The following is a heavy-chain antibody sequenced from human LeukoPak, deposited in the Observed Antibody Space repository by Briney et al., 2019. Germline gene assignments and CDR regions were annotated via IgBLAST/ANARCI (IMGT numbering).Heavy chain of an antibody. V-gene: IGHV3-48*03. CDR1: GFAFSFYE. CDR2: IGASSTPK. D-gene: IGHD6-19*01. Sequence: PGGSLRLSCVVSGFAFSFYELNWVRQAPGKGLEWVSNIGASSTPKYYADSVKGRFSISRDNARSSLYLQMNSLRVEDTAVYYCALLAVASDFDYWGQGALVTVSS. CDR3: ALLAVASDFDY. J-gene: IGHJ4*02.